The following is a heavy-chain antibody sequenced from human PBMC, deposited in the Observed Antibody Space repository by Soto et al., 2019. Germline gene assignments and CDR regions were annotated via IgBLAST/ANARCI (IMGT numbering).Heavy chain of an antibody. V-gene: IGHV1-69*01. CDR2: IIPIFGTA. J-gene: IGHJ5*02. CDR3: ARDQMSEAAADNWFDP. Sequence: QVQLVQSGAEVKKPGSSVKVSCKASGGTFSSYAISWVRQAPGQGLEWMGGIIPIFGTANYAQKFQGRVTITADESTSTAYMELSSLRYEDTAVYYCARDQMSEAAADNWFDPWGQGTLVTVSS. D-gene: IGHD6-13*01. CDR1: GGTFSSYA.